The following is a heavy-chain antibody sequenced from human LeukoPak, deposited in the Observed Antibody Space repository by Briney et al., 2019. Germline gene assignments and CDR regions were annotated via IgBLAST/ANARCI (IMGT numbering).Heavy chain of an antibody. Sequence: SETLSLTCSVYSGSFSGYYWSWIRQPPGKGLEWIGEINHSVGTNYNPSLKSRVAMSVDTSKNQLSLKLNSVTAADTAVYYCARTRDTALNYFDVWGRGTLVTVSS. CDR1: SGSFSGYY. CDR2: INHSVGT. CDR3: ARTRDTALNYFDV. J-gene: IGHJ2*01. V-gene: IGHV4-34*01. D-gene: IGHD5-18*01.